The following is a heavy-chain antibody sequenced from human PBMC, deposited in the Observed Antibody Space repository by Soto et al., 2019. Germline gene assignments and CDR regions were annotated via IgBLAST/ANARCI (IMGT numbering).Heavy chain of an antibody. CDR3: ARVIAAAGRAIFDY. V-gene: IGHV4-31*03. Sequence: SETLSLTCTVSGGSISSSSYYWSWIRQHPGKGLEWIGYIYYSGSTYYNPSLKSRVTISVDTSKNQFSLKLSSVTAADTAVYYCARVIAAAGRAIFDYWGQGTLVTVSS. CDR2: IYYSGST. D-gene: IGHD6-13*01. J-gene: IGHJ4*02. CDR1: GGSISSSSYY.